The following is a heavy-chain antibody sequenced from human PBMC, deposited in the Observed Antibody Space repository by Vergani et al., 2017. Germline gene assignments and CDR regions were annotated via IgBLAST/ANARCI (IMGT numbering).Heavy chain of an antibody. Sequence: VQLVESGGGLVKPGGSLRLSCAASGFTFSNAWMSWVRQAPGKGLEWVGRIYTSGSTNYNPSLKSRVTISVDTSKNQFSLKLSSVTAADTAVYYCARRSYSSSWYSGWFDPWGQGTLVTVSS. D-gene: IGHD6-13*01. V-gene: IGHV4-4*08. CDR2: IYTSGST. J-gene: IGHJ5*02. CDR3: ARRSYSSSWYSGWFDP. CDR1: GFTFSNAW.